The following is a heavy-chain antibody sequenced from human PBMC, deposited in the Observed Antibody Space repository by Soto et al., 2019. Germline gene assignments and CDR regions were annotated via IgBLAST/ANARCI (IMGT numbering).Heavy chain of an antibody. V-gene: IGHV1-46*01. CDR2: INPSGGST. D-gene: IGHD6-25*01. CDR1: GYTFTSYY. J-gene: IGHJ5*01. CDR3: AREVGHGLLDS. Sequence: ASVKVSCKASGYTFTSYYMHWVRQAPGQGLEWMGIINPSGGSTSYAQKFQGRVTMTRDTSTSTVYMGLSSLRSEDTAVYYCAREVGHGLLDSSGQGTLVTVSS.